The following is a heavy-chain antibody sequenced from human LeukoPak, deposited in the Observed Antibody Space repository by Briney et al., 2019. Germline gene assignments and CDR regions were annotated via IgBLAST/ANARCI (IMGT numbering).Heavy chain of an antibody. V-gene: IGHV3-21*04. J-gene: IGHJ4*02. CDR1: GFTFSDYS. CDR2: ISSSGIST. CDR3: AKDTSYYDFWSGYRYFIDY. Sequence: GGSLRLSCAASGFTFSDYSMNWVRQAPGKGLEWVSSISSSGISTHYADSVKGRFTISRDNAKNSLDLQMNSLRAEDTALYYCAKDTSYYDFWSGYRYFIDYWGQGSLVTVSS. D-gene: IGHD3-3*01.